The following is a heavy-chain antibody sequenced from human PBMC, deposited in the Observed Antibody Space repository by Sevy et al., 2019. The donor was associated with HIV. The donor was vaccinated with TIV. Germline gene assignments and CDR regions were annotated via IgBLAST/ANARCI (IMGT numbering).Heavy chain of an antibody. D-gene: IGHD5-12*01. CDR1: GGSIRSGDYY. Sequence: SENLSLTCTVSGGSIRSGDYYWNWIRQPPGKGLEWIGYIYHGASIFYNPSLKSRAIISEDTCKNQFSLKWSSVTAPDTDAYFCARESGYTYLAIDDWGQGTLVTVSS. CDR2: IYHGASI. CDR3: ARESGYTYLAIDD. V-gene: IGHV4-30-4*02. J-gene: IGHJ4*02.